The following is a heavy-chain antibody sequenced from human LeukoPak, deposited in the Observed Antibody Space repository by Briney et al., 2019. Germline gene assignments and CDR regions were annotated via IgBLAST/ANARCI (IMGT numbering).Heavy chain of an antibody. V-gene: IGHV3-30*03. D-gene: IGHD3-3*01. Sequence: GGSLRLSCTASGFTFSSYGMHWVRQAPGRGLEWVAVISYDGSNKYYADSVKGRFTISRDNSKNTLYVQMNSLRAEDTAVYYCARDPAKFWSGHDYWGQGTLVTVSS. CDR2: ISYDGSNK. CDR3: ARDPAKFWSGHDY. J-gene: IGHJ4*02. CDR1: GFTFSSYG.